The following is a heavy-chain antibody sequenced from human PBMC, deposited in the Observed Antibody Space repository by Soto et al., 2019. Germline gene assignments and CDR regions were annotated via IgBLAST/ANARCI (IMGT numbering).Heavy chain of an antibody. V-gene: IGHV6-1*01. CDR3: ARVGGRFLEWFLDY. CDR2: TYYRSKWYN. D-gene: IGHD3-3*01. Sequence: SQTLSLTCAISGDSVSSNSAAWNWIRQSPSRGLEWLGRTYYRSKWYNDYAVSVKSRITINPDTSKNQFSLQLNSVTAADTAVYYCARVGGRFLEWFLDYWGQGTLVTVSS. CDR1: GDSVSSNSAA. J-gene: IGHJ4*02.